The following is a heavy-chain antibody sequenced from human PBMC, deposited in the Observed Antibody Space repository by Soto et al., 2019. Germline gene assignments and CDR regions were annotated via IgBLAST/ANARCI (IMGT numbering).Heavy chain of an antibody. CDR3: ARHYRDYGNYGGSRIDP. J-gene: IGHJ5*02. V-gene: IGHV4-34*01. CDR2: INHSGST. D-gene: IGHD4-4*01. CDR1: GGSFSAYY. Sequence: QVQLQQWGAGLLKPSETLSLTCAVYGGSFSAYYWSWIRKPPGKGMDWIGEINHSGSTNYNPSLKSRVTISVDTSKYQFALKLSSVTAADTAVYYCARHYRDYGNYGGSRIDPWGQGTLVTVSS.